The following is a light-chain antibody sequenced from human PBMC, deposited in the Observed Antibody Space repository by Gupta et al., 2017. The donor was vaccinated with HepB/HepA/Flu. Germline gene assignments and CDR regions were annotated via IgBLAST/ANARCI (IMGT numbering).Light chain of an antibody. CDR2: GNS. Sequence: QSVLPPPPSLSGAPGPRFTLSRTASSSNIGAGYDVHWYQQLPGTAPKLLIYGNSNRPSGVPDRFSGSKSGTSASLAITGLQAEDEADYYCQSYDSSLSVVFGGGTKLTVL. J-gene: IGLJ2*01. CDR3: QSYDSSLSVV. CDR1: SSNIGAGYD. V-gene: IGLV1-40*01.